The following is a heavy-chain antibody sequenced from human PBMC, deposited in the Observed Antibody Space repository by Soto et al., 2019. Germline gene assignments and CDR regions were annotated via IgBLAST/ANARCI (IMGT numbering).Heavy chain of an antibody. V-gene: IGHV1-69*06. CDR3: ARGVVPAAGAAPHFFHYGVDV. Sequence: QVQLVQSGPGVKKPGSSVKVSCKTSGDTFKKFAISWVRQAPGQGPEWMGGIIPIFGKTKYTQTFQGRVTFTADKSTGTAYMVLSSLMSEDTATYSGARGVVPAAGAAPHFFHYGVDVWGQGTPVTVSS. J-gene: IGHJ6*02. CDR1: GDTFKKFA. D-gene: IGHD2-2*01. CDR2: IIPIFGKT.